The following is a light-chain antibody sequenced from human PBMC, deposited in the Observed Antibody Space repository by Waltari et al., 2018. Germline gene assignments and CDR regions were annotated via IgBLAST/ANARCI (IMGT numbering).Light chain of an antibody. J-gene: IGLJ3*02. CDR1: SGHSRTV. CDR3: QTGGHGTWV. V-gene: IGLV4-69*01. Sequence: QLVLTQSPSASASLGASFKPTCTLISGHSRTVIHRHPQQPEKGPRYLIKVNRDGSHSKGDKIPDRFSGSSSGAEHYLTISSLQSEDEADYYCQTGGHGTWVFGGGTKLTVL. CDR2: VNRDGSH.